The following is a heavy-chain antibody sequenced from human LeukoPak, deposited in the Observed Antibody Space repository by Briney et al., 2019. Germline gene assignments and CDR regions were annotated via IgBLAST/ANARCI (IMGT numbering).Heavy chain of an antibody. V-gene: IGHV4-59*11. CDR2: ARYTGDI. Sequence: SETLSLTCTISASSGSIGRHFWAWIRQPPGRGLEWLGYARYTGDIIASHSLNSRLSMSVDMSKKELTLRLSSVTAADTAVYYCASVNDFRLDYWGQGTLVTVSS. D-gene: IGHD2/OR15-2a*01. CDR1: ASSGSIGRHF. CDR3: ASVNDFRLDY. J-gene: IGHJ4*02.